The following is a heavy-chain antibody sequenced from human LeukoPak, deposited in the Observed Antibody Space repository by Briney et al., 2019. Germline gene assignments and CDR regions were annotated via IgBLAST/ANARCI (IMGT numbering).Heavy chain of an antibody. CDR1: GYTFANYG. V-gene: IGHV1-18*01. Sequence: ASVKVSCKASGYTFANYGINWVRQAPGQGLEWMGWISLDSGNTGYAQRVQGRVTLTTDTSTSTAYMELRSLRSDDTAVYFCARVTYLRPYQLDYWGQGTLVPISS. CDR2: ISLDSGNT. J-gene: IGHJ4*02. D-gene: IGHD2-2*01. CDR3: ARVTYLRPYQLDY.